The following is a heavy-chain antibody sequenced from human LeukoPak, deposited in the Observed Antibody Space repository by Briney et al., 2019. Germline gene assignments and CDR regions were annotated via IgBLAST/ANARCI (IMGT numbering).Heavy chain of an antibody. CDR3: ARAGIVARRGGVFDY. Sequence: SETLSLTCAVYGGSFSGYYWSWIRQPPGKGLEWIGEINHSRSTNYNPSLKSRVTISVDTSKNQFSLKLSSVTAADTAVYYCARAGIVARRGGVFDYWGQGTLVTVPS. CDR1: GGSFSGYY. J-gene: IGHJ4*02. D-gene: IGHD6-6*01. CDR2: INHSRST. V-gene: IGHV4-34*01.